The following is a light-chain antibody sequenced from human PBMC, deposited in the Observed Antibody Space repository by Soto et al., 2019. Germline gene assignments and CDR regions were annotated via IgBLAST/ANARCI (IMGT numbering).Light chain of an antibody. CDR1: SGHSSYA. J-gene: IGLJ2*01. V-gene: IGLV4-69*01. CDR3: QTGGTGLV. CDR2: LNSDGSH. Sequence: QSVLTQPPSASASLGASVKLTCILSSGHSSYAIAWHQQQPEKGPRYLMKLNSDGSHSKGDGIPDRFSGSSSGAERYLTISSLQSEDEADYYCQTGGTGLVFGGGTKLTVL.